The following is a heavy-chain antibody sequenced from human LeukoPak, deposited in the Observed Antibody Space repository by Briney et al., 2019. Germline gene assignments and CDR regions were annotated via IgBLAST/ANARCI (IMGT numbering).Heavy chain of an antibody. CDR3: ARRGYSSGWYYFDY. D-gene: IGHD6-19*01. Sequence: SETLSLTCTVSGGSISSGSYYWGWIRQPPGKGLECIGIIYYSGITYYNPSLESRVTISVDTSKNQFSLNLSSVTAADTAVYYCARRGYSSGWYYFDYWGQGALVTVSS. V-gene: IGHV4-39*01. CDR2: IYYSGIT. J-gene: IGHJ4*02. CDR1: GGSISSGSYY.